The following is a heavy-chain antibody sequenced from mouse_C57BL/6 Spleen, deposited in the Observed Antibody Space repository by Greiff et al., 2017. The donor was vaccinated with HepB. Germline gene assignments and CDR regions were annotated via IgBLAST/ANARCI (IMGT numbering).Heavy chain of an antibody. V-gene: IGHV3-6*01. J-gene: IGHJ2*01. D-gene: IGHD2-4*01. CDR1: GYSITSGYY. CDR3: ASYDYDEYYFDY. Sequence: ESGPGLVKPSQSLSLTCSVTGYSITSGYYWNWIRQFPGNKLEWMGYISYDGSNNYNPSLKNRISITRDTSKNQFFLKLNSVTTEDTATYYCASYDYDEYYFDYWGQGTTLTVSS. CDR2: ISYDGSN.